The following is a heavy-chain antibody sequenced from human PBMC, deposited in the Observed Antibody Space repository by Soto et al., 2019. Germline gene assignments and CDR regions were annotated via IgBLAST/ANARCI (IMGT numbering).Heavy chain of an antibody. D-gene: IGHD3-22*01. CDR3: ARTYYYDSSGQFDY. CDR2: INAGNGNT. Sequence: ASVKVSCKASGYTFTSYAMHWVRQAPGQRLEWMGWINAGNGNTKYSQKFQGRVTITRDTSASTAHMELSSLRSEDTAVYYCARTYYYDSSGQFDYWGQGTLVTVSS. CDR1: GYTFTSYA. V-gene: IGHV1-3*01. J-gene: IGHJ4*02.